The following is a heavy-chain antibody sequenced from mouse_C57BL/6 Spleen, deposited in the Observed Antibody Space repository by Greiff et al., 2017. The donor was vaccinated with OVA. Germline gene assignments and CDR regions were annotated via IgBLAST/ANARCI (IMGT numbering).Heavy chain of an antibody. D-gene: IGHD3-3*01. J-gene: IGHJ4*01. Sequence: QVQLQQSGAELVKPGASVKMSCKASGYTFTSYWITWVKQRPGQGLEWIGDIYPGSGSTNYNEKFKSKATLTVDTSSSTAYMQLSSLTSEDSAVYYCARATGTGYYAMDYWGQGTSVTVSS. CDR3: ARATGTGYYAMDY. V-gene: IGHV1-55*01. CDR1: GYTFTSYW. CDR2: IYPGSGST.